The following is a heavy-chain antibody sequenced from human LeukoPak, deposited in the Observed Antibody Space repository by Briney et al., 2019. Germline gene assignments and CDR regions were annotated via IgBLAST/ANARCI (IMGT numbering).Heavy chain of an antibody. CDR1: GFTFSSYW. J-gene: IGHJ4*02. CDR3: ARDPSEYYYDSSGYYDY. Sequence: GGSLRLSCAASGFTFSSYWMSWVRQAPGKGLEWVANIKQDGSEKYYVDSVKGRFTISRDNAKNSLYLQMNSLRAEDTAVYYCARDPSEYYYDSSGYYDYWGQGTLVTVSS. D-gene: IGHD3-22*01. CDR2: IKQDGSEK. V-gene: IGHV3-7*01.